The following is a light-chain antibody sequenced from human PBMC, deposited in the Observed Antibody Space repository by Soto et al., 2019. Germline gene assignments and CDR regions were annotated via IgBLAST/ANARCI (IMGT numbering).Light chain of an antibody. CDR1: QSITNY. V-gene: IGKV3-20*01. CDR2: ATS. Sequence: EIVLTQSPATLSLSPGERATLSCRASQSITNYLGWYQQKPGQAPRLLIYATSNRATGIPARFSGSGSGTDFTLTISRLEPEDFAVYYCQQYGTSPRTFGQGTKVDIK. CDR3: QQYGTSPRT. J-gene: IGKJ1*01.